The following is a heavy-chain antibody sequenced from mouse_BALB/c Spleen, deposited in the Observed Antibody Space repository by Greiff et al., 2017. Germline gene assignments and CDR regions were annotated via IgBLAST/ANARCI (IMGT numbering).Heavy chain of an antibody. D-gene: IGHD2-4*01. V-gene: IGHV1-63*02. CDR3: ARYYDYDVGFAY. Sequence: QVQLKQSGAELVRPGTSVKISCKASGYTFTNYWLGWVKQRPGHGLEWIGDIYPGGGYTNYNEKFKGKATLTADTSSSTAYMQLSSLTSEDSAVYFCARYYDYDVGFAYWGQGTLVTVSA. CDR1: GYTFTNYW. J-gene: IGHJ3*01. CDR2: IYPGGGYT.